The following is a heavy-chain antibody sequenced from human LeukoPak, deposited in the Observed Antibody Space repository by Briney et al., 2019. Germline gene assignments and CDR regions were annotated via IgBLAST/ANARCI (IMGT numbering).Heavy chain of an antibody. CDR1: GDSMSNHF. V-gene: IGHV4-59*11. D-gene: IGHD6-13*01. Sequence: PSETLSLTCTVSGDSMSNHFWSWIRQPPGKGREWIGYIYGSETTNYNPSLKSRVTMSVDTSENQFSLKLSSVTAADTALYYCASRPGGSTWYGVFDYWSRGTLVTVSS. CDR2: IYGSETT. J-gene: IGHJ4*02. CDR3: ASRPGGSTWYGVFDY.